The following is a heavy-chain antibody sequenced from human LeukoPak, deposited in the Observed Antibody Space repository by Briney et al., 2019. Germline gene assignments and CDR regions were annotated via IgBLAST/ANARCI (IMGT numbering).Heavy chain of an antibody. CDR3: ARGGHSSSSSFSY. Sequence: SETLSLTCAVSGGSIRSNNHYWGWIRQPPGKGLEWIGSIYYSGSTYYKPSLKSRVTISVDTSKNQFSLKLSSVTAADTAVYYCARGGHSSSSSFSYWGQGILVTVSS. D-gene: IGHD6-6*01. V-gene: IGHV4-39*07. CDR2: IYYSGST. J-gene: IGHJ4*02. CDR1: GGSIRSNNHY.